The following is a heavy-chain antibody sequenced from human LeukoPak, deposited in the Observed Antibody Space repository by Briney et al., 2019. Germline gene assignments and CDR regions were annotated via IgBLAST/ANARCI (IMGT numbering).Heavy chain of an antibody. D-gene: IGHD3-9*01. Sequence: PGGSLRLSCAASGFTFSDYYMSWIRQAPGKGLDWVSYISSSGSTIYYADSVKGRFTISRDNAKNSLYLQMNSLRAEDTAVYYCARDWDYDILTGFPYYGMDVWGQGTTVTVSS. CDR2: ISSSGSTI. CDR3: ARDWDYDILTGFPYYGMDV. V-gene: IGHV3-11*01. CDR1: GFTFSDYY. J-gene: IGHJ6*02.